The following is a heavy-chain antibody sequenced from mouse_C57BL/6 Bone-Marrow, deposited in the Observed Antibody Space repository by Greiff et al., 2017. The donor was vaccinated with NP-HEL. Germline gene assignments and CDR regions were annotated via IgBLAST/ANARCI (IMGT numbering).Heavy chain of an antibody. D-gene: IGHD1-1*01. CDR3: AREGFITGFAY. CDR2: ISYDGSN. CDR1: GYSITSGYY. Sequence: DVKLQESGPGLVKPSQSLSLTCSVTGYSITSGYYWNWIRQFPGNKLEWMGYISYDGSNNYNPSLKNRISITRDTSKNQFFLKLNSVTTEDTATYYCAREGFITGFAYWGQGTLVTVSA. V-gene: IGHV3-6*01. J-gene: IGHJ3*01.